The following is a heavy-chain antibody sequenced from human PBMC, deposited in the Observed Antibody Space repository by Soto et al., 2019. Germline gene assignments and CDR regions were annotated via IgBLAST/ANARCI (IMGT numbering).Heavy chain of an antibody. Sequence: GGSLRLSCAASGFTFSSYSMNWVRQAPGKGLEWVSSISSSSSYIYYADSVKGRFTISRDNAKNSLYLQMNSLRAEDTAVYYCARVHGSGWYVGPHFDYWGQGTLVTVSS. J-gene: IGHJ4*02. CDR2: ISSSSSYI. CDR3: ARVHGSGWYVGPHFDY. CDR1: GFTFSSYS. V-gene: IGHV3-21*01. D-gene: IGHD6-19*01.